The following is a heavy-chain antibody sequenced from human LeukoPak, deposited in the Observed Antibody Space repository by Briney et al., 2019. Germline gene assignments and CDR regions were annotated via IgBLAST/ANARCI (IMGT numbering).Heavy chain of an antibody. D-gene: IGHD4-17*01. CDR1: SGSVSSSNW. CDR2: IYHNGNT. J-gene: IGHJ4*02. Sequence: SETLSLTCTISSGSVSSSNWWGWIRQPPGKVLEWIGEIYHNGNTGYNPSLKSRVTISVDKSKNQFSLSLTSVTAADTAVYYCVRDTPGGSYGDYDYWGQGTLVTVSS. V-gene: IGHV4-4*02. CDR3: VRDTPGGSYGDYDY.